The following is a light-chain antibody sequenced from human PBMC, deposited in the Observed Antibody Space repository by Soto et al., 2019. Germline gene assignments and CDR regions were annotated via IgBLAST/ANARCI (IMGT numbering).Light chain of an antibody. J-gene: IGKJ1*01. V-gene: IGKV3-15*01. CDR1: QSVSNN. CDR3: QQYNNWWT. CDR2: GAS. Sequence: EIVMTQSPATLSVSPGERATLSCRASQSVSNNLAWYQKKPGQAPRLLIYGASTRATGIPARFSGSGSGTXXXLXXXRLQSXDXXFYYXQQYNNWWTFGHGTRVDIK.